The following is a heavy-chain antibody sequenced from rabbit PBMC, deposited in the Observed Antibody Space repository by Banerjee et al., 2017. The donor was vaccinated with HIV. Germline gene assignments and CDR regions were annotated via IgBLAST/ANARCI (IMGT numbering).Heavy chain of an antibody. CDR2: IYNGDGRT. J-gene: IGHJ4*01. CDR1: GFDFSSNA. Sequence: QEQLEESGGGLVKPEGSLTLSCKASGFDFSSNAMCWVRQAPGKRPEWIACIYNGDGRTWYASWAKGRFTISKSSSTTVTLQMTSLTAADTATYFCARTHYSGASYFWLWGPGTLVTVS. D-gene: IGHD8-1*01. CDR3: ARTHYSGASYFWL. V-gene: IGHV1S47*01.